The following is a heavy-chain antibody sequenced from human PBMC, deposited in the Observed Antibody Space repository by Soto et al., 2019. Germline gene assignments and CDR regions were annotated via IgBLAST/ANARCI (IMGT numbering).Heavy chain of an antibody. J-gene: IGHJ4*02. Sequence: PGGSLRLSCAASGFTFSSYAMSWVRQAPGKGLEWVSCMSGIGGSTYYADSVKGRFIISRDNSKNTLYLQMNSLRAEDTAIYYCAKGGTISHDYWGQGALVTVSS. D-gene: IGHD3-16*01. CDR3: AKGGTISHDY. CDR2: MSGIGGST. CDR1: GFTFSSYA. V-gene: IGHV3-23*01.